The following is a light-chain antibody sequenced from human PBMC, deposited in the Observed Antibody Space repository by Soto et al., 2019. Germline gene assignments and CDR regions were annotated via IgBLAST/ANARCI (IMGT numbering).Light chain of an antibody. Sequence: EIVMTQSPATVSVSPGVIGTLSFRASQSISDTLAWYQQKRGQAPRLLIYGASSRATGVPDRFSGSGSGTDFTLTISRLEPEDFEVYYCQQYGSSPWTSGQGTKVDNK. J-gene: IGKJ1*01. V-gene: IGKV3-20*01. CDR1: QSISDT. CDR2: GAS. CDR3: QQYGSSPWT.